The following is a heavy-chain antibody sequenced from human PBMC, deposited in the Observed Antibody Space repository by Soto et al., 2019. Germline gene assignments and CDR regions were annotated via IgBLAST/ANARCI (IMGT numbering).Heavy chain of an antibody. V-gene: IGHV4-39*01. CDR2: IYYSGST. CDR1: GGSISSRSYY. CDR3: ARLWDPRVAARPRDAFDI. J-gene: IGHJ3*02. Sequence: PSETMYLTCTVSGGSISSRSYYWGWIRQPPGKGLEWIGSIYYSGSTYYNPSLKSRVTISVDTSKNQFSLKLSSVTAADTAVYYCARLWDPRVAARPRDAFDIWGQGTMVTVSS. D-gene: IGHD2-15*01.